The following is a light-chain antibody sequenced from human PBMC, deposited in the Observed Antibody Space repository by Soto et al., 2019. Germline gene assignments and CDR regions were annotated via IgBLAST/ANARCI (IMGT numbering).Light chain of an antibody. CDR1: QTVLYSSNNKNN. Sequence: DIVMTQSPDSLAVSLGERATINCKSSQTVLYSSNNKNNLAWYQQKPGQPPKLLIYWASTRESGVPDRFSGSGSGTDFTLTISSLQAEDVAVYYCQQYYSTPRTFGQGTKLEIK. CDR3: QQYYSTPRT. J-gene: IGKJ2*02. V-gene: IGKV4-1*01. CDR2: WAS.